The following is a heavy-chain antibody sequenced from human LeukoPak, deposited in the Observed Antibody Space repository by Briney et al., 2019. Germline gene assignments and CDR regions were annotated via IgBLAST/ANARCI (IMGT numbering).Heavy chain of an antibody. CDR3: ARQMGALDY. CDR1: GDSVSSDNVT. D-gene: IGHD3-16*01. J-gene: IGHJ4*02. Sequence: SQTLSLTCAVFGDSVSSDNVTWNWFRQSPSRGLEWLGRTYYRSKWYNDYAVFVKSRITIDSDTSKNHFSLQLSSVTSEDTAVYYCARQMGALDYWGQGTLVTVSS. CDR2: TYYRSKWYN. V-gene: IGHV6-1*01.